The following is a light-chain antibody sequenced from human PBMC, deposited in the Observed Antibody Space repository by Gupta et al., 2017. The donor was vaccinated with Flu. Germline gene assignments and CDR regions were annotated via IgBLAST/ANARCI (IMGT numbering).Light chain of an antibody. Sequence: SALTQPRSVSGSPGQSVTISCTGTSSDVGGYNYVSWYQQHPGKAPRLMIYDVSKWLSGVPDRFSGSKAGNTASLTISGRKAEDEADYYGCSYAGSDVWVFGGGTKLNVL. V-gene: IGLV2-11*01. CDR1: SSDVGGYNY. CDR3: CSYAGSDVWV. CDR2: DVS. J-gene: IGLJ3*02.